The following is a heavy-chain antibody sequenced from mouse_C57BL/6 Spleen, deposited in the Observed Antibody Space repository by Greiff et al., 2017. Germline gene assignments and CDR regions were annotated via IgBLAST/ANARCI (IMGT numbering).Heavy chain of an antibody. D-gene: IGHD2-1*01. J-gene: IGHJ4*01. CDR3: VRFYYGNHYYAMDY. Sequence: VQLQQSGAELVRPGTSVKLSCKASGYTFTNYWIGWAKQRPGHGLEWIGDIYPGGGYTNYNEKFKGKATLTADKSSSTAYMQFSSLTSAASAVYFCVRFYYGNHYYAMDYWGQGTSVTVSS. CDR1: GYTFTNYW. CDR2: IYPGGGYT. V-gene: IGHV1-63*01.